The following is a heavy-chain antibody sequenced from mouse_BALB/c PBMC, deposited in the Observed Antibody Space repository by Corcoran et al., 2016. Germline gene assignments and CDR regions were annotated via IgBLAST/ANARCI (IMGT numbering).Heavy chain of an antibody. CDR1: GYTFTSYV. J-gene: IGHJ2*01. CDR3: ARYDVNYYFDY. D-gene: IGHD2-1*01. Sequence: EVQLQQSGPELVKPGASVKMSCKASGYTFTSYVMHWVKQKPGQGLEWIGYINPYNDGTKYNEKYKGKATMTSDKASSTAYMELSSLTSEDSAVSYCARYDVNYYFDYWGQGTTLTVSS. V-gene: IGHV1S136*01. CDR2: INPYNDGT.